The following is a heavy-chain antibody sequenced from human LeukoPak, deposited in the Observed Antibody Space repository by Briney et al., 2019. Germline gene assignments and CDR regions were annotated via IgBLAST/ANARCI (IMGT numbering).Heavy chain of an antibody. Sequence: GGSLRLSCAACGFTFSSYAMSWVRQAPGKGLEWLASISGSGGSTYYADSVKGRFTISRDNSKNTLYLQMNSLTAEATAVYYCANRWFGEGYWGQGTLVTVSS. CDR1: GFTFSSYA. CDR3: ANRWFGEGY. V-gene: IGHV3-23*01. D-gene: IGHD3-10*01. J-gene: IGHJ4*02. CDR2: ISGSGGST.